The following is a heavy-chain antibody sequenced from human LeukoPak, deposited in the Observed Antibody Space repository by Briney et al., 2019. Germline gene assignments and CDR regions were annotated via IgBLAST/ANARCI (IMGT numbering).Heavy chain of an antibody. D-gene: IGHD6-19*01. CDR1: GFTFSSYG. CDR3: ARDLSAAFDF. Sequence: PGRSLRLSCAASGFTFSSYGMHWVRQAPGKGLEWVARLVYDERIDYANSVKGRFSISRDNSKNTLFLDMSDLRVEDTAVYYCARDLSAAFDFWGQGVLVTVSS. V-gene: IGHV3-33*08. CDR2: LVYDERI. J-gene: IGHJ4*02.